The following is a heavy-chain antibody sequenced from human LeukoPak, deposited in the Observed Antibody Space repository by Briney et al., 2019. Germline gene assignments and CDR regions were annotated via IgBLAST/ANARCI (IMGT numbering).Heavy chain of an antibody. CDR3: ARGSTYYYGSGSYFY. D-gene: IGHD3-10*01. J-gene: IGHJ4*02. Sequence: SETLSLTCAVYGGSLSGYYWSWIRQPPGKGLEWIGEINHSGSTNYNPSLRSRVTISVDTSKNQFSLKLSSVTAADTAVYYCARGSTYYYGSGSYFYWGQGTLVTVSS. V-gene: IGHV4-34*01. CDR2: INHSGST. CDR1: GGSLSGYY.